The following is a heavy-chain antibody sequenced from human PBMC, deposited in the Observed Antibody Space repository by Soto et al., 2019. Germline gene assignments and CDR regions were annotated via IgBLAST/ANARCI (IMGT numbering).Heavy chain of an antibody. Sequence: VASVKVSCKASGFTFTNSAVQWVRQARGQRLEWIGWIVVGSSNTNYAQKFQERVTITRDMSTSTAYMELGSLRSEDTAVYYCAAGHSGYYYDYYYYGMDVWGQGTTVTVSS. J-gene: IGHJ6*02. CDR1: GFTFTNSA. CDR3: AAGHSGYYYDYYYYGMDV. D-gene: IGHD1-26*01. V-gene: IGHV1-58*01. CDR2: IVVGSSNT.